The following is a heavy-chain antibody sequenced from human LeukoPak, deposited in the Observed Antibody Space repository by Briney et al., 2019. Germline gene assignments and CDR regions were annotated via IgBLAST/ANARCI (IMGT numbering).Heavy chain of an antibody. J-gene: IGHJ5*02. CDR2: ISGSGGST. V-gene: IGHV3-23*01. Sequence: SGGSLRLSCAASGFTFSSYAMSWVRQAPGKGLEWVSAISGSGGSTYYADSVKGRFTISRDDSKNTAYLQMNSLKTEDTAVYYCTRQTLGEAVAGFNWFDPWGQGTLVTVSS. CDR1: GFTFSSYA. CDR3: TRQTLGEAVAGFNWFDP. D-gene: IGHD6-19*01.